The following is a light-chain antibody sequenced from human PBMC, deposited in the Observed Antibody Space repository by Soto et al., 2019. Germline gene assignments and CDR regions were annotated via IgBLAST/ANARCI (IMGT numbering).Light chain of an antibody. CDR2: DAS. CDR3: QHLHNYPPT. J-gene: IGKJ4*01. Sequence: DSQVNQSPSFMSASVGDRVTITCRASQGISSDLAWYQQKPGKAPNLLIYDASTLQSGVPSRFSGSGSGTEFTLTISSLQAEDFATYYCQHLHNYPPTFGGGTKVDIK. V-gene: IGKV1-9*01. CDR1: QGISSD.